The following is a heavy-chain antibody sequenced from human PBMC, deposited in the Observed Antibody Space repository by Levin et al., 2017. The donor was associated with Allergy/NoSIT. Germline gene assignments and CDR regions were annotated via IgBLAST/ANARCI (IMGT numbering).Heavy chain of an antibody. J-gene: IGHJ4*02. CDR3: ARGHYGPYYFDY. CDR1: GFTVSSNY. D-gene: IGHD4-17*01. CDR2: IYSAGST. V-gene: IGHV3-53*01. Sequence: GGSLRLSCAASGFTVSSNYMSWVRQAPGKGLEWVSVIYSAGSTYYADSVKGRFTISRANSKNTLYLQMNSLRAEDTAVYYCARGHYGPYYFDYWGQGTLVTVSS.